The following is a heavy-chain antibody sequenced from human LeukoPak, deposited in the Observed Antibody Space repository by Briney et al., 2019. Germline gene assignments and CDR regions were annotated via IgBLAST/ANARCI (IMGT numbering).Heavy chain of an antibody. CDR3: ARYITIFGVVIMAYFDY. Sequence: ASVKVSCKASGYTFTSYDINWVRQATGQGLEWMGWMNPNSGNTGYAQKFQGRVTMTWNTSISTAYMELSSLRSEDTAVYYCARYITIFGVVIMAYFDYWGQGTLVTVSS. V-gene: IGHV1-8*01. J-gene: IGHJ4*02. CDR1: GYTFTSYD. CDR2: MNPNSGNT. D-gene: IGHD3-3*01.